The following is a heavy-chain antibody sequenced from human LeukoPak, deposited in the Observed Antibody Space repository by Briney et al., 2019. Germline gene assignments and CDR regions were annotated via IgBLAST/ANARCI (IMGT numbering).Heavy chain of an antibody. CDR2: ISYDGSNK. V-gene: IGHV3-30*03. CDR3: ARRQYRSSWYYFDY. J-gene: IGHJ4*02. CDR1: GFTFSSYG. D-gene: IGHD6-13*01. Sequence: GRSLRLSCAASGFTFSSYGMHWVRQAPGKGLEWVAVISYDGSNKYYADSVKGRFTISRDNSKNTLYLQMNSLRAEDTAVYYCARRQYRSSWYYFDYWGQGTLVTVSS.